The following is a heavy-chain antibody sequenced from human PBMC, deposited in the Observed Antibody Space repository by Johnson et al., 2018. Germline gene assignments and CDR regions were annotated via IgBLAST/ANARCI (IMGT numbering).Heavy chain of an antibody. J-gene: IGHJ1*01. CDR1: GFTFSSYG. V-gene: IGHV3-30*18. CDR2: ISYDGSNK. D-gene: IGHD1-26*01. Sequence: QVQLVESGGGVVQPGRSLRLSCAASGFTFSSYGMHWVRQAPGKGLEWVAVISYDGSNKYYADSVKGRFTITRDNSKNTLYLKMNSLRAEGTAGDYCAKEGVVEWEDDGPYQCWGPGTLVTVSS. CDR3: AKEGVVEWEDDGPYQC.